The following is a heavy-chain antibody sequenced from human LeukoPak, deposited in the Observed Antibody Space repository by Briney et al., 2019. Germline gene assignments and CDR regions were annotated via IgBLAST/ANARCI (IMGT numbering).Heavy chain of an antibody. CDR1: GYTFSSYG. CDR3: ARLISAGPEDYFDY. D-gene: IGHD3-10*01. V-gene: IGHV1-18*01. J-gene: IGHJ4*02. Sequence: ASVKVSCKASGYTFSSYGITWVRQAPGQGLEWMGGISADIGHTNYVEKLQARVTITTDRSTNTAYMELRSLRSDDTAVYYCARLISAGPEDYFDYWGQGTLVTVSS. CDR2: ISADIGHT.